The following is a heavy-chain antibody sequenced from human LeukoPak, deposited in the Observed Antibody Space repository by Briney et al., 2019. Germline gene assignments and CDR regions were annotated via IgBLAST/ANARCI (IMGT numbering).Heavy chain of an antibody. J-gene: IGHJ2*01. CDR3: ARALVRATMVWYFDL. CDR2: IGHSGST. V-gene: IGHV4-34*01. Sequence: PSETLSLTCAVSGGSFSGYYWSWIRQPPGKGLEWIGEIGHSGSTNYSPSLKSRVTISVDTSKNQFSLNLSSVTAADTAVYYCARALVRATMVWYFDLWGRGTLVTVSS. D-gene: IGHD5-12*01. CDR1: GGSFSGYY.